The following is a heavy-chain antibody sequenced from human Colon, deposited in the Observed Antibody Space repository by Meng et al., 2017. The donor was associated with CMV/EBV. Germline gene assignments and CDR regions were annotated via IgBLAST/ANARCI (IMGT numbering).Heavy chain of an antibody. CDR1: SVY. V-gene: IGHV4-59*01. J-gene: IGHJ5*01. CDR2: IYFSGGT. CDR3: ARTPFIGFCSTTDCFRNWFDS. Sequence: SVYWSWIRQPPGKGLEWIGFIYFSGGTNYNPSLKSRVTMSVDTSKNQFSLKLSSVTAADTALYYCARTPFIGFCSTTDCFRNWFDSWGQGTLVTVSS. D-gene: IGHD2-2*01.